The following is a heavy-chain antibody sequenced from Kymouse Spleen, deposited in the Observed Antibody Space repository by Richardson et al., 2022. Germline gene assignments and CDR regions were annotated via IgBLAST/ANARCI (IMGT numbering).Heavy chain of an antibody. J-gene: IGHJ4*02. CDR2: INHSGST. D-gene: IGHD2-15*01. CDR1: GGSFSGYY. Sequence: QVQLQQWGAGLLKPSETLSLTCAVYGGSFSGYYWSWIRQPPGKGLEWIGEINHSGSTNYNPSLKSRVTISVDTSKNQFSLKLSSVTAADTAVYYCAREYCSGGSCYWRYWGQGTLVTVSS. V-gene: IGHV4-34*01. CDR3: AREYCSGGSCYWRY.